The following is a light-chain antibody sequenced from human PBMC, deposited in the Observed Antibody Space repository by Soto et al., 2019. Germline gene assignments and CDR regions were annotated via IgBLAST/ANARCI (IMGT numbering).Light chain of an antibody. Sequence: QLVLTQPPSVSGAPGQRVTISCTGSSSNIGAGYDVHWYQQLPGTAPKLLIYGNSNRPSGVPDRFYGSKSGTSASLAITGRQAEDEADYYCQSYDSSLRGVFGGGTKLTVL. CDR3: QSYDSSLRGV. V-gene: IGLV1-40*01. CDR2: GNS. CDR1: SSNIGAGYD. J-gene: IGLJ2*01.